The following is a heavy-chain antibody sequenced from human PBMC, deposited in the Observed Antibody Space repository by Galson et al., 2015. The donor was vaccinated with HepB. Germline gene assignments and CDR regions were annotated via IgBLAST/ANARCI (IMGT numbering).Heavy chain of an antibody. Sequence: TVSCKASGYTFTDYVVNWVRQAPGQGLEWMGWMNTNTGKPTYAPGFAGRFVFSLDTSVTTAYLQISSLETDDTAVYYCARSPLRFLDWLPYYDYYYMDVWGEGTAVTVSS. J-gene: IGHJ6*03. CDR3: ARSPLRFLDWLPYYDYYYMDV. CDR2: MNTNTGKP. V-gene: IGHV7-4-1*02. D-gene: IGHD3-3*01. CDR1: GYTFTDYV.